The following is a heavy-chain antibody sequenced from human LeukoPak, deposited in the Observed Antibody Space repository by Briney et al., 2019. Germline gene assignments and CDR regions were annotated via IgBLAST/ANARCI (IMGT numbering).Heavy chain of an antibody. CDR3: ARVPFIDFWSGYDDAFDI. J-gene: IGHJ3*02. Sequence: SETLSLTCTVSGGSISSYYWSWIRQPPGKGLEWIGYIYYSGSTNYNPSLKSRVTISVDTSKNQFSLKLSSVTAADTAVYYCARVPFIDFWSGYDDAFDIWGQGTMVTVSS. CDR2: IYYSGST. D-gene: IGHD3-3*01. CDR1: GGSISSYY. V-gene: IGHV4-59*01.